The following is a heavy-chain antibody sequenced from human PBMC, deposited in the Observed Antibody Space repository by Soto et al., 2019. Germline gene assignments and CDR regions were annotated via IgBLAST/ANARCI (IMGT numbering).Heavy chain of an antibody. Sequence: PSETLSLTCAVSGTSISSYYWSWIRQPPGKGLEWIANIHYSGTTNYNPSLASRVTLSVDTSKNQFSLKMTSVTAADRAMYFCARYNSYAIDYWGRGTLVTVSS. V-gene: IGHV4-59*01. CDR1: GTSISSYY. J-gene: IGHJ4*02. CDR3: ARYNSYAIDY. CDR2: IHYSGTT. D-gene: IGHD2-8*01.